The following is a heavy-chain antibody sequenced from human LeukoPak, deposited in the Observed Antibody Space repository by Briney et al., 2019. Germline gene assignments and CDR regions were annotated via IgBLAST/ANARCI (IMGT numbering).Heavy chain of an antibody. Sequence: SETLSLTCTVSGGSISSYYWSWIRQPAGKGLEWIGRIYTSGSTNYNPSLKSRVTMSVDTSKNQFSLKLSSVTAADTAVYYCALLYDYVWGSYLDDWGQGTLVSVSS. CDR2: IYTSGST. D-gene: IGHD3-16*02. J-gene: IGHJ4*02. CDR1: GGSISSYY. CDR3: ALLYDYVWGSYLDD. V-gene: IGHV4-4*07.